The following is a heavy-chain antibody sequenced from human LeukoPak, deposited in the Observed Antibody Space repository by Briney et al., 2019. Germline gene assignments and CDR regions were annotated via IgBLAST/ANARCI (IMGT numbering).Heavy chain of an antibody. J-gene: IGHJ4*02. Sequence: SETLSLTCAVYGGSFSGYYWSWIRQPPGKGLEWIGYIYYSGSTDYGPSLKSRVTISVDTSKNQFSLKLSSTTAADTAVYYCAATRYNWNDPGYFFDYWGQGTLVTVSS. CDR3: AATRYNWNDPGYFFDY. CDR1: GGSFSGYY. D-gene: IGHD1-20*01. CDR2: IYYSGST. V-gene: IGHV4-59*08.